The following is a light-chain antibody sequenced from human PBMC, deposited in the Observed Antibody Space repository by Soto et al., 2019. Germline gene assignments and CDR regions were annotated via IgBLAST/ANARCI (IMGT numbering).Light chain of an antibody. Sequence: QSALTQPPSASGSPGQSVTISCTGTISDVGGYNYVSWYQQHPGKAPKFMIYGVNKRPSGVPDRFSGSKSGNTASLTVSGLQAEDEADYYCSSYAARNNWVFGGGTKLTVL. CDR2: GVN. J-gene: IGLJ3*02. CDR1: ISDVGGYNY. V-gene: IGLV2-8*01. CDR3: SSYAARNNWV.